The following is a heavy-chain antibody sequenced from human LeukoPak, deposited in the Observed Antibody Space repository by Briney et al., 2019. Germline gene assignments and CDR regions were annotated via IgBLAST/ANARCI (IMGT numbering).Heavy chain of an antibody. CDR2: ISSSGSTI. V-gene: IGHV3-48*03. Sequence: GGSLRLSCAASGFTFSSYEMNWVRQAPGKGLEWVSYISSSGSTIYYADSVKGRFTISRDNSKNTLYLQMNSLRAEDTAVYYCARDGRLGYCSGGSCRYYYYYYYMDVWGKGTTVTVSS. D-gene: IGHD2-15*01. CDR1: GFTFSSYE. CDR3: ARDGRLGYCSGGSCRYYYYYYYMDV. J-gene: IGHJ6*03.